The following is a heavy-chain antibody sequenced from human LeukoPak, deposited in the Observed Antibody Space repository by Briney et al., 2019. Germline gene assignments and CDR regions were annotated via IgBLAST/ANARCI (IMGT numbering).Heavy chain of an antibody. Sequence: SGPTLVKPTQALTLTCTFSGFSLSTSGVGVGWIRQPPGKALEWVAVIYWDDDRRYSPSLKSRVTITRDTSKNQVALTMTNMDPGDTAIYYCAHSPDSSGYYYFDHWGQGTLVTVSS. CDR3: AHSPDSSGYYYFDH. J-gene: IGHJ4*02. D-gene: IGHD3-22*01. V-gene: IGHV2-5*02. CDR2: IYWDDDR. CDR1: GFSLSTSGVG.